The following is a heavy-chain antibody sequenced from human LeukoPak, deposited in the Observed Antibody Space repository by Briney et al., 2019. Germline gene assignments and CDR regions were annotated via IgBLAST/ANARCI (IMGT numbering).Heavy chain of an antibody. CDR2: SSSGSPT. Sequence: SGGSLRLSCAASGFTFSDYEMNWVSQAPGKGLEWVSSSSGSPTYYADSVKGRVTISRDNAKNSVYLQMNSLRAEDTAVYYCAITMTGPRAFDMWGQGTVVTVSS. CDR1: GFTFSDYE. CDR3: AITMTGPRAFDM. D-gene: IGHD3-3*01. J-gene: IGHJ3*02. V-gene: IGHV3-48*03.